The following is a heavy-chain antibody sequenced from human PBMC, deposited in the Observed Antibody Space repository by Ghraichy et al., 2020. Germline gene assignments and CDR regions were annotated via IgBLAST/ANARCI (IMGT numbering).Heavy chain of an antibody. J-gene: IGHJ3*02. CDR2: IYSGGSA. CDR3: ARDYLGGDPNAFDI. V-gene: IGHV3-66*01. D-gene: IGHD2-21*02. Sequence: LSLTCAASGFTVSSNYMSWVRQAPGKGLEWVSVIYSGGSAYYADSVKGRFTISRDNSKNTLYLQMNSLRAEDTAVYYCARDYLGGDPNAFDIWGQGTMVTVSS. CDR1: GFTVSSNY.